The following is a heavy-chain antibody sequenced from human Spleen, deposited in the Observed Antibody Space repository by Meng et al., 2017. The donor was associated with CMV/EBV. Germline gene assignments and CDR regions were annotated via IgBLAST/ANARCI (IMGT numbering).Heavy chain of an antibody. CDR3: ASFDHIPRRNYFDY. V-gene: IGHV4-30-4*01. D-gene: IGHD2-21*01. CDR2: IHHSGSA. Sequence: QVQLQESGPGLVEPSPTLSLTCTVSGGSMSSGHYYWSWIRQPPGKGLEWIGYIHHSGSAYYNPSLKSRVSISVDTSKNQFSLNLNSMTAADTAVYYCASFDHIPRRNYFDYWGQGTLVTVSS. CDR1: GGSMSSGHYY. J-gene: IGHJ4*02.